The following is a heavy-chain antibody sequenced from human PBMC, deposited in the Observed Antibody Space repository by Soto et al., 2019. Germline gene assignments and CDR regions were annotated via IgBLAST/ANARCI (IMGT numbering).Heavy chain of an antibody. CDR3: ARGPLSLYSADFR. Sequence: QVQLVQSGAEVKKPGASVRISCRTSGYTFTSYAITWLRHAPGQRLEWMGWINGGNGDTKYSQKFQDQLSITRDTSATTVSLGLSSLTSEDTAIYYCARGPLSLYSADFRWGQGTLVTVSS. D-gene: IGHD1-26*01. CDR2: INGGNGDT. J-gene: IGHJ4*02. CDR1: GYTFTSYA. V-gene: IGHV1-3*01.